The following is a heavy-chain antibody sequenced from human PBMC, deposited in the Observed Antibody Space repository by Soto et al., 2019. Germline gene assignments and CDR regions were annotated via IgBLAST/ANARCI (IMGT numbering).Heavy chain of an antibody. J-gene: IGHJ4*02. V-gene: IGHV4-4*02. CDR1: GDSISGSDW. CDR2: ISQSGTT. D-gene: IGHD6-13*01. CDR3: AREQAAGTYLDY. Sequence: PSETLSLTCGVSGDSISGSDWWSWVRQPPGKGLEWIGEISQSGTTNYNPSLESRVTISLDKSKNSLSLKVDSVTAADTAVYYCAREQAAGTYLDYWGQGTLVTVSS.